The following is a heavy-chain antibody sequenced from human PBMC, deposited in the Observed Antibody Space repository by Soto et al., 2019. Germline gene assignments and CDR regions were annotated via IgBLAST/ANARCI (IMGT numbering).Heavy chain of an antibody. CDR2: IIPIFGTA. D-gene: IGHD3-22*01. J-gene: IGHJ4*02. V-gene: IGHV1-69*01. Sequence: QVQLVQSGAEVKKLGSSVKVSCKASGGTFSSYAISWVRQAPGQGLEWMGGIIPIFGTANYAQKFQGRVTITADESTSTAYMELSSLRSEDTAVYYCASTIGAFPYYYDSSGYFCYWGQGTLVTVSS. CDR1: GGTFSSYA. CDR3: ASTIGAFPYYYDSSGYFCY.